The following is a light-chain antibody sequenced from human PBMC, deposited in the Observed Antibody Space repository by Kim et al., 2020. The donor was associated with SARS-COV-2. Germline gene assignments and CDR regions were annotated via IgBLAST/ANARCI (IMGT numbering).Light chain of an antibody. CDR1: QSVSNN. CDR3: QQSNDWPYT. V-gene: IGKV3-15*01. J-gene: IGKJ2*01. CDR2: DAY. Sequence: SMSPRERATLPCWASQSVSNNLAWNQKKSGQAPRLLFYDAYTRATGVPARFSGSGSGTEFTLTISSRQSEDFAVYYCQQSNDWPYTLGQGTKLEI.